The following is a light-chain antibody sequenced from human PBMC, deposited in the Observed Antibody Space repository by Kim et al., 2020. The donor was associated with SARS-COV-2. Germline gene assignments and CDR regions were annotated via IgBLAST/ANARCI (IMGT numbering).Light chain of an antibody. CDR2: YDS. V-gene: IGLV3-21*01. Sequence: APGHTARITCAGNNIGGHSVHWYQQKPGQAPVLVIYYDSDRPSGIPERFSGSKAATTATLTISRVEAGDEADYYCQVWDTDTDDYVFGTGTKVTVL. CDR3: QVWDTDTDDYV. J-gene: IGLJ1*01. CDR1: NIGGHS.